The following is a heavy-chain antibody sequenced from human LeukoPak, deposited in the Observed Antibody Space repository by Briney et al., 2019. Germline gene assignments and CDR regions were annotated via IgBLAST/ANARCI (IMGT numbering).Heavy chain of an antibody. CDR1: GGSISSSSYY. D-gene: IGHD3-22*01. Sequence: SETLSLTCTVSGGSISSSSYYWGWIRQPPGKGLEWIGSIYYSGSTYYNPSLKSRVTISVDTPKNQFSLKLSSVTAADTAVYYCARDPTPHYYYDSSGYPFDYWGQGTLVTVSS. CDR3: ARDPTPHYYYDSSGYPFDY. J-gene: IGHJ4*02. V-gene: IGHV4-39*07. CDR2: IYYSGST.